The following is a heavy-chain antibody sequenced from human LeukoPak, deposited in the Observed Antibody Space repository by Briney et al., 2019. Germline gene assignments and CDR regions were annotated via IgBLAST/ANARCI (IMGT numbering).Heavy chain of an antibody. D-gene: IGHD6-19*01. V-gene: IGHV3-30*02. J-gene: IGHJ4*02. Sequence: GGALRLSCAASGITFSVYDMHWVRQALGKGPEWVAFIRYDGGNKFYADSVKGRFTISRDNSKNTLYLQMNSLRAEDTAVYYCAKFPCSSGWATDYWGQGTLVTVSS. CDR1: GITFSVYD. CDR2: IRYDGGNK. CDR3: AKFPCSSGWATDY.